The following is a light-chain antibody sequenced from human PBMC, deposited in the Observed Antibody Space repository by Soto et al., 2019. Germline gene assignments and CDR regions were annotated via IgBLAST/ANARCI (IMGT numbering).Light chain of an antibody. CDR3: SSYTSSTSFY. CDR2: DVT. V-gene: IGLV2-14*01. Sequence: QSALAQPASASGSPGQPITISCTGTSSDVGGYNYVSWYQQHPGKAPKLMIYDVTNRPSGVSNRFSGSKSGNTASLTISGLQAEDEADYYCSSYTSSTSFYFGNGTKVTVL. CDR1: SSDVGGYNY. J-gene: IGLJ1*01.